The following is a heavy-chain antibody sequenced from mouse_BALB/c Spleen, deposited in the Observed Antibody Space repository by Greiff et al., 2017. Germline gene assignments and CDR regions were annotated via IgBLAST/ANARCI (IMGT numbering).Heavy chain of an antibody. CDR3: NAYSSMDY. Sequence: QVQLKQPGAELVKPGASVKLSCKASGYTFTSYYMYWVKQRPGQGLEWIGGINPSNGGTNFNEKFKSKATLTVDKSSSTAYMQLSSLTSEDSAVYYCNAYSSMDYWGQGTSVTVSS. J-gene: IGHJ4*01. D-gene: IGHD2-3*01. CDR1: GYTFTSYY. V-gene: IGHV1S81*02. CDR2: INPSNGGT.